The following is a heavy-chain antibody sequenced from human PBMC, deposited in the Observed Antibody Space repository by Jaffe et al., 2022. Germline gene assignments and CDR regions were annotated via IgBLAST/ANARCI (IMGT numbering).Heavy chain of an antibody. CDR3: ALGIGGGSPVTS. J-gene: IGHJ5*02. CDR1: GFNFRGHG. CDR2: IQNDGSDL. V-gene: IGHV3-30*02. Sequence: QVQLVESGGGVVQPGGSLRLSCAASGFNFRGHGMHWVRQAPGKGLEWVSFIQNDGSDLYYAGSVKGRFTLSRDNSKNTLYLQMNNLRTEDTAVYYCALGIGGGSPVTSWGQGTLVTVSS. D-gene: IGHD1-26*01.